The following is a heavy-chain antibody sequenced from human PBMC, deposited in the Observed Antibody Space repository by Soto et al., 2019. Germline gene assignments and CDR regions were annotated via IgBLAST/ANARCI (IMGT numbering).Heavy chain of an antibody. CDR2: ISSSSSYI. CDR1: GFTFSSYS. CDR3: ARRGDLWSGYSYYYYGMDV. V-gene: IGHV3-21*01. J-gene: IGHJ6*02. D-gene: IGHD3-3*01. Sequence: EVQLVESGGGLVKPGGSLRLSCAASGFTFSSYSMNWVRQAPGKGLEWVSSISSSSSYIYYADSVKGRFTISRDNVKNSLYLQMNRLRAEDTAVYYCARRGDLWSGYSYYYYGMDVWGQGTTVTVSS.